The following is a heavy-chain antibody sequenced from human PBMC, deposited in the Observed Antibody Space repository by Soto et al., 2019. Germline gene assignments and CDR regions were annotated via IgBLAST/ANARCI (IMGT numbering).Heavy chain of an antibody. V-gene: IGHV4-34*01. J-gene: IGHJ6*02. CDR3: GREGITMVRGVIGYYYGMDV. CDR1: GGSFSGYY. Sequence: PSETLSLTCAVYGGSFSGYYWSWIRQPPGKGLEWIGEINHSGSTNYNPSLKSRVTISVDTSKNQFSLKLSSVTAADTAVYYCGREGITMVRGVIGYYYGMDVWGQGTTVTVSS. D-gene: IGHD3-10*01. CDR2: INHSGST.